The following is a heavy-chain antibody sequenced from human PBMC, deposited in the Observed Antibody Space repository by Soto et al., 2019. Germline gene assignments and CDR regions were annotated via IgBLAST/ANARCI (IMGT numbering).Heavy chain of an antibody. V-gene: IGHV1-18*01. J-gene: IGHJ5*02. Sequence: ASVKVSCKASGFTFSDYGFSWVRQAPGRGLEWMGWISAFNGETNYTQKSEGRVAMTTDAATTTAYMELRSLTVDDTALYYCAKDLTRQLAYWLDPWGQGTQVTVSS. CDR1: GFTFSDYG. D-gene: IGHD6-6*01. CDR2: ISAFNGET. CDR3: AKDLTRQLAYWLDP.